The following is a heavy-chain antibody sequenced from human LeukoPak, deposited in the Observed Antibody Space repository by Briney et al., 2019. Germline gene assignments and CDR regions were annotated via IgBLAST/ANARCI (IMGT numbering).Heavy chain of an antibody. D-gene: IGHD1-26*01. V-gene: IGHV3-74*01. CDR2: INSDGSST. CDR1: GFIFSDFW. Sequence: GGSLRLSCAPSGFIFSDFWMHWVRQAPGKGPVWVSQINSDGSSTTYADSVKGRFTTSRDNAKNMLYLQMNSLTAEDTAVYYCARDRMGAGPTTCDYWGQGTLVTVSS. CDR3: ARDRMGAGPTTCDY. J-gene: IGHJ4*02.